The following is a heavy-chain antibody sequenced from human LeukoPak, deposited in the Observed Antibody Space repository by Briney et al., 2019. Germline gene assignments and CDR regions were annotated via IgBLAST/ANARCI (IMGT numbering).Heavy chain of an antibody. CDR2: SYYDGST. CDR3: ARDAAALDY. V-gene: IGHV4-59*11. D-gene: IGHD2-2*01. J-gene: IGHJ4*02. Sequence: SETLSLTCTVSGGSISNHYWSWVRQPPGKGLEWIGYSYYDGSTTYNPSLKSRLTISVDTPMNQFSLHLSSVTAADTAMYYCARDAAALDYWGQGILVTVSS. CDR1: GGSISNHY.